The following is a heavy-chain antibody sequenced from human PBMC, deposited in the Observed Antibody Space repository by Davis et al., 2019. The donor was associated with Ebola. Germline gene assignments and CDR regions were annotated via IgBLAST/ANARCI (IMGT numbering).Heavy chain of an antibody. CDR1: GYTFTSYY. D-gene: IGHD3-22*01. CDR2: INPSGGST. J-gene: IGHJ5*02. CDR3: ARVVTMIVVGGWFDP. V-gene: IGHV1-46*01. Sequence: AASVKVSCKASGYTFTSYYMHWVRQAPGQGLEWMGIINPSGGSTNYAQKLQGRVTMTTDTSTSTAYMELRSLRSDDTAVYYCARVVTMIVVGGWFDPWGQGTLVTVSS.